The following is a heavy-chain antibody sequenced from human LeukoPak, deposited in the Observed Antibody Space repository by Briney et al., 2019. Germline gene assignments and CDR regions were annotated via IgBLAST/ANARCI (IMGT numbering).Heavy chain of an antibody. D-gene: IGHD3-9*01. J-gene: IGHJ6*02. CDR3: AKTFLTAYDTYFYYYGLDV. CDR1: GGTFSSYA. V-gene: IGHV1-69*13. CDR2: INPVFGTA. Sequence: SVKVSCKASGGTFSSYAISWVRQAPGQGLEWMGGINPVFGTAHYAQKFQDRVTITADESTSTAYMELSSLRSEGTAVYYCAKTFLTAYDTYFYYYGLDVWGQGTPVTVSS.